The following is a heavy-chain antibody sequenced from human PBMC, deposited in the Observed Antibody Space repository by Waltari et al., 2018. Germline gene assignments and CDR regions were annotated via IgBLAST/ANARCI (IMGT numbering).Heavy chain of an antibody. CDR3: VRYFVVADNYYYYMDV. D-gene: IGHD2-15*01. V-gene: IGHV3-21*01. Sequence: EVQLVESGGGLVKPGGSLRLSCAASGFTFSSYSMNWVRQAPGKGLEWVSSISSSSSYIYYADSVKGRFTISRDNAKNSLYLQMNSLRAEDTAVYYCVRYFVVADNYYYYMDVWGKGTTVTVSS. J-gene: IGHJ6*03. CDR2: ISSSSSYI. CDR1: GFTFSSYS.